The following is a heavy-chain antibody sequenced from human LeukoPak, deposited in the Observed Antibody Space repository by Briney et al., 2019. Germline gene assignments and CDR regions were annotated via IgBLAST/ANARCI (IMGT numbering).Heavy chain of an antibody. CDR2: IYPGDSDT. Sequence: GESLKISCQGSGYSFTSYWIGWVRPMPGKGLEWMGIIYPGDSDTRYSPSFQGQVTISADKSISTAYLQWSSLKASDTAMYYCARRDYGDYLYNWFDPWGQGTLVTVSS. J-gene: IGHJ5*02. V-gene: IGHV5-51*01. CDR1: GYSFTSYW. D-gene: IGHD4-17*01. CDR3: ARRDYGDYLYNWFDP.